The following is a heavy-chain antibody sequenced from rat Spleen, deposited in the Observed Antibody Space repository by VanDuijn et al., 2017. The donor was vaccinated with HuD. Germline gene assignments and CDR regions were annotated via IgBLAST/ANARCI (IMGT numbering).Heavy chain of an antibody. CDR1: GFTFNNYG. D-gene: IGHD1-4*01. CDR2: ISYDGSNT. J-gene: IGHJ2*01. CDR3: AREAGIPFHYFDY. Sequence: EVQLVESGGGLVQPGRSMKLSCAASGFTFNNYGMAWVRQAPKKGLEWVATISYDGSNTYYRDSVKGRFTISRDNTKSTLSLQVDSLRSEDTATYYCAREAGIPFHYFDYWGRGVMVTVSS. V-gene: IGHV5-7*01.